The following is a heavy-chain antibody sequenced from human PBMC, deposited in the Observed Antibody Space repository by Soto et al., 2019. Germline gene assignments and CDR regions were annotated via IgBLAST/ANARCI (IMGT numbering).Heavy chain of an antibody. CDR1: GGSISSSSYY. CDR2: IYYSGST. Sequence: SETLSLTCTVSGGSISSSSYYWGWIRQPPGKGLEWIGSIYYSGSTYYNPSLKSRVTISVDRSKNQFSLKLSSVTAADTAVYYCARAPADFFDYWGQGTLVTVSS. J-gene: IGHJ4*02. V-gene: IGHV4-39*07. CDR3: ARAPADFFDY.